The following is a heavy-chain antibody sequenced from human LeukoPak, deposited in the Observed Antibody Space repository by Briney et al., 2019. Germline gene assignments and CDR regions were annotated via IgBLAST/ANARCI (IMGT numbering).Heavy chain of an antibody. CDR3: ARVFVGATGYFRSFDS. V-gene: IGHV4-39*01. D-gene: IGHD3-9*01. Sequence: YPSGTLDLTCTGSGGHLTGDDYYWGRIRPPPGKGLGWTGSTYYSGNTHYNPSLKSRVTMSVDTSKNQFSLRLSSVTAADTAVYYCARVFVGATGYFRSFDSWGQGTPVTVTS. CDR2: TYYSGNT. J-gene: IGHJ4*02. CDR1: GGHLTGDDYY.